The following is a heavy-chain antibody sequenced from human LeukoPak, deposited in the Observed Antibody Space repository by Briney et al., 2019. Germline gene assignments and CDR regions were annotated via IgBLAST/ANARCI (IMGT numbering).Heavy chain of an antibody. CDR1: GGTFSSYA. CDR3: ARTNSGSYYNFDY. D-gene: IGHD1-26*01. CDR2: IIPIFSTA. V-gene: IGHV1-69*13. J-gene: IGHJ4*02. Sequence: GASVKVSCKASGGTFSSYAISWVRQAPGQGLEWMGGIIPIFSTANYAQKFQGRVTITADESTSTAYMELSSLRSEDTAVYYCARTNSGSYYNFDYWGQGTLVTVSS.